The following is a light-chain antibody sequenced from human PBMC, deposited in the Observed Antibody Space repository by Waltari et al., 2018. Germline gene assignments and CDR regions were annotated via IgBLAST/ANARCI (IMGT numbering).Light chain of an antibody. J-gene: IGLJ3*02. Sequence: QSILTQPPSASGTPGQSVTISCSGSSSNLGGNFVSWYQHLPGTAPKLLIYRIYQRPSGVPDRFSGSKSGTSASLAISGLRSEDEADYYCAAWNDAPSGAWVFGGGTKLTVI. CDR2: RIY. CDR1: SSNLGGNF. V-gene: IGLV1-47*01. CDR3: AAWNDAPSGAWV.